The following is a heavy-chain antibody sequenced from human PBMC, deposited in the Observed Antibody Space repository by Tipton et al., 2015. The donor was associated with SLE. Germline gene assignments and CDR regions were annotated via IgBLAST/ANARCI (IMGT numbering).Heavy chain of an antibody. CDR3: ARYTLGGLDY. CDR2: VCNSVST. CDR1: GASVSSFC. V-gene: IGHV4-59*08. J-gene: IGHJ4*02. D-gene: IGHD7-27*01. Sequence: TLSLTCTVSGASVSSFCWNWIRQSPGKGLEWIACVCNSVSTNYDPSLKSRGTISVDTSKNHFSLKMSSVTAADTAVYYCARYTLGGLDYWGQGTLVTVSS.